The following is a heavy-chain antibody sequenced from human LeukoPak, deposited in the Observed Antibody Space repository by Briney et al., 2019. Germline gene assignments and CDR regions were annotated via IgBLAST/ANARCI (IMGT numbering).Heavy chain of an antibody. D-gene: IGHD1-1*01. J-gene: IGHJ4*02. CDR1: GYTFTSYG. CDR3: ARDSNWIDSPMIDY. Sequence: ASVKVSCKASGYTFTSYGISWVRQAPGQGLEWMGWISAYNGNTNYAQKLQGRVTMTTDTSTSTAYMELRSLRSDDTAVYYCARDSNWIDSPMIDYWGQGTLVTVSS. CDR2: ISAYNGNT. V-gene: IGHV1-18*01.